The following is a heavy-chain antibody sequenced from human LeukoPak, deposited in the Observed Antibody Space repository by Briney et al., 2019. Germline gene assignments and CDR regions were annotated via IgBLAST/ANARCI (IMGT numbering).Heavy chain of an antibody. CDR1: GYTFTSYG. Sequence: ASVKVSCKASGYTFTSYGISWVRQAPGQGLEWMGWISAYNGNTNYAQKLQGRVTMTTDTSTSTAYMELRSLRSDDTAVYHCARDRDMRDYYYGMDVWGQGTTVTVSS. CDR3: ARDRDMRDYYYGMDV. CDR2: ISAYNGNT. D-gene: IGHD2-15*01. V-gene: IGHV1-18*01. J-gene: IGHJ6*02.